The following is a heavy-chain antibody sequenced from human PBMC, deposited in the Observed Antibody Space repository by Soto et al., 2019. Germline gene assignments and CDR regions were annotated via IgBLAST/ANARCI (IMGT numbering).Heavy chain of an antibody. J-gene: IGHJ6*02. CDR2: IIPIFGTA. V-gene: IGHV1-69*13. Sequence: ASVKVSCKASGGAFSSYAISWVRQAPGQGLEWMGGIIPIFGTANYAQKFQGRVTITADESTSTAYMELSSLRSGDTAVYYCAVDFWSGYYGSGSYYGMDVWGQGITVTVSS. CDR3: AVDFWSGYYGSGSYYGMDV. CDR1: GGAFSSYA. D-gene: IGHD3-3*01.